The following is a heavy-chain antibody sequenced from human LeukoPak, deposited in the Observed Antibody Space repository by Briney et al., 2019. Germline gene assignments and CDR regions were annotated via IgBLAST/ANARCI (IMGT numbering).Heavy chain of an antibody. D-gene: IGHD2-2*01. Sequence: ASVKVSCKASGGTFSSYAISWVRQVPGQGLEWMGGIIPIFGTANYAQKFQGRVTITADESTSTAYMELSSLRSEDTAVYYCARDQYQLLTGAFDYWGQGTLVTVSS. J-gene: IGHJ4*02. CDR3: ARDQYQLLTGAFDY. CDR2: IIPIFGTA. CDR1: GGTFSSYA. V-gene: IGHV1-69*13.